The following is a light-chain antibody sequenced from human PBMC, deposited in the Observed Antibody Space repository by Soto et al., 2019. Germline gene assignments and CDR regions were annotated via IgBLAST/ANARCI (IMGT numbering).Light chain of an antibody. CDR2: GAS. CDR1: QSVSNN. Sequence: EIVMTQSPATLSVSPGESATLSCRDGQSVSNNLAWYQQKPGHAPRLLIYGASTRATGVPARFSGSGSGTEFTLSISSLQSEDFAVYYCQQYNNWPPWTFGQGTKVDIK. V-gene: IGKV3-15*01. CDR3: QQYNNWPPWT. J-gene: IGKJ1*01.